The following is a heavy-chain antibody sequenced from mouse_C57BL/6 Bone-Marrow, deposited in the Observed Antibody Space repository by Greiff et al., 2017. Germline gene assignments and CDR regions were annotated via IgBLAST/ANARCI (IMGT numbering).Heavy chain of an antibody. D-gene: IGHD1-1*01. CDR3: ASVALDY. V-gene: IGHV1-4*01. Sequence: VKLQQSGAELARPGASVKMSCKASGYTFTSYTMHWVKQRPGQGLEWIGYINPSSGYTKYNQKFKDKATLTAYKSSSTAYMQLGSLTSEDSAIYYCASVALDYWGQGTTLTVSS. CDR2: INPSSGYT. J-gene: IGHJ2*01. CDR1: GYTFTSYT.